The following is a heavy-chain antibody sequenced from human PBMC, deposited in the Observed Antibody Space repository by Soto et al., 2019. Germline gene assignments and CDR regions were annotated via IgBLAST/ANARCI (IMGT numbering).Heavy chain of an antibody. CDR2: ISGSGGST. Sequence: RRLSCAASGFTFATYAMTWVRQAPGKGLEWVSGISGSGGSTYYADSVKGRLTISRDNSKNTLYLQMNSLRAEDTAVYYCAKTPRFYYYYGMDVWGQGTTVTV. D-gene: IGHD3-3*01. V-gene: IGHV3-23*01. CDR3: AKTPRFYYYYGMDV. J-gene: IGHJ6*02. CDR1: GFTFATYA.